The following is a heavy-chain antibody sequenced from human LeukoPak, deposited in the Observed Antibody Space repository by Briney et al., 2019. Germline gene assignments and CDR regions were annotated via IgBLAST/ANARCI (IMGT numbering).Heavy chain of an antibody. J-gene: IGHJ3*02. CDR1: GFTFSSYW. Sequence: GGSLRLSRAASGFTFSSYWMSWVRQAPGKGLEWVANIKQDGSEKYYVDSVKGRFTISRDNAKNSLYLQMNSLKTEDTAVYYCSTRVPNAFDIWGQGTMVTVSS. CDR2: IKQDGSEK. V-gene: IGHV3-7*03. D-gene: IGHD4/OR15-4a*01. CDR3: STRVPNAFDI.